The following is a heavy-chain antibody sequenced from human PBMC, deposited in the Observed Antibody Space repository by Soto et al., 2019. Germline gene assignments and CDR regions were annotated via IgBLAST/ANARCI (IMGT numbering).Heavy chain of an antibody. V-gene: IGHV3-30*18. CDR3: AKDGALGGFDY. D-gene: IGHD3-16*01. CDR1: GFTFSSYG. CDR2: ISYDGSNK. Sequence: PGGSLRLSCAASGFTFSSYGMHWVRQAPGKGLEWVAVISYDGSNKYYADSVKGRFTISRDNSKNTLYLQMNSLRAEDTAVYYCAKDGALGGFDYWGQGTLVTVSS. J-gene: IGHJ4*02.